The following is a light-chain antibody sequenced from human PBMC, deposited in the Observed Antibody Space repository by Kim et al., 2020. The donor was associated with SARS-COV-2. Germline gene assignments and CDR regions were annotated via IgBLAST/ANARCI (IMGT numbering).Light chain of an antibody. Sequence: GQSFTISCTGTSSDIGGYNYVSWYQQYPGKAPKLMISNVTKRPSGVSNRFSGSKSDNTASLTISGLQAEDEADYYCSSYTNSGTYVFGTGTKVTVL. V-gene: IGLV2-14*03. J-gene: IGLJ1*01. CDR2: NVT. CDR1: SSDIGGYNY. CDR3: SSYTNSGTYV.